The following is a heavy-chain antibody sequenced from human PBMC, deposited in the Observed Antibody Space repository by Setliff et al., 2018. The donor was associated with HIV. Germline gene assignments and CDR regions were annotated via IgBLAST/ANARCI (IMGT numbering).Heavy chain of an antibody. CDR3: ASVTLFVRFDF. Sequence: PSETLSLTCTVSGDSISSYFWSWIRQSPGKGLEWIGYIYTSGSTNYNPSLKSRVTISVGKSKNQFSLKLSSLTAADTAMYYCASVTLFVRFDFWGLGTLVTVSS. CDR1: GDSISSYF. D-gene: IGHD3-10*02. J-gene: IGHJ4*02. V-gene: IGHV4-4*09. CDR2: IYTSGST.